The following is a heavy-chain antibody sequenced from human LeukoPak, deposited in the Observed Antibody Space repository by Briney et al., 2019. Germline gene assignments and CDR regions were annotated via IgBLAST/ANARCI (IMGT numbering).Heavy chain of an antibody. J-gene: IGHJ3*01. D-gene: IGHD3-10*01. V-gene: IGHV4-31*03. CDR3: ARHVYYYHVGAFDV. Sequence: SETLSLTCTVSGGSISSGDYYWSWIRQHPGKGLEWIGYIYYSGSTYYNPSLKSRVIISVDTSKNQFSLKLSSVTAADTAVYYCARHVYYYHVGAFDVWGQGTMVTVSS. CDR1: GGSISSGDYY. CDR2: IYYSGST.